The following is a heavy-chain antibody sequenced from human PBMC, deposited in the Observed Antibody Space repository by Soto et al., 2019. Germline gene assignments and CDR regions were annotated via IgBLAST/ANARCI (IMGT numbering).Heavy chain of an antibody. V-gene: IGHV3-23*01. J-gene: IGHJ6*02. Sequence: PGGSLRLSCAASGFTFSSYAMSWVRQAPGKGLEWVSAISGSGGSTYYEDSVKGRFTISRDNSKNTLYLQMNSLRAEDTAVYYCAMYYDFFYYYGMDVWGQGTTVTVSS. CDR1: GFTFSSYA. D-gene: IGHD3-3*01. CDR3: AMYYDFFYYYGMDV. CDR2: ISGSGGST.